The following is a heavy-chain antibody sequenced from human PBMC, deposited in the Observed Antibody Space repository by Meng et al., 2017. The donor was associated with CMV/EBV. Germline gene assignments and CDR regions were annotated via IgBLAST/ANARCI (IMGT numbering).Heavy chain of an antibody. J-gene: IGHJ4*02. CDR1: GGSISSSSYY. V-gene: IGHV4-39*07. CDR2: IYYSGST. Sequence: QLQLQGSGPGRVKPSETLSLTCTVSGGSISSSSYYWGWIRQPPGKGLEWIGSIYYSGSTYYNPSLKSRVTISVATSKNQFSLKLSSVTAADTAVYYCARGGIAAAGLHWGQGTLVTVSS. CDR3: ARGGIAAAGLH. D-gene: IGHD6-13*01.